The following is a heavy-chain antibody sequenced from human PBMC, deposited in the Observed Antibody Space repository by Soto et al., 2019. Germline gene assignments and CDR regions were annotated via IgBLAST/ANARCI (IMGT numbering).Heavy chain of an antibody. CDR3: ARDSYSSSWSPNWFGP. V-gene: IGHV4-4*07. Sequence: SETLSLTCTVSGGSISSYYWSWIRQPAGKGLEWIGRIYTSGSTNYNPSLKSRVTMSVDTSKNQFSLKLSSVTAADTAVYYCARDSYSSSWSPNWFGPWGQGTLVTVSS. D-gene: IGHD6-13*01. J-gene: IGHJ5*02. CDR1: GGSISSYY. CDR2: IYTSGST.